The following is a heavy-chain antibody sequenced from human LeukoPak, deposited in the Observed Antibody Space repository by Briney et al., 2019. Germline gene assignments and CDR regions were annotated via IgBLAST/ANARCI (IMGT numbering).Heavy chain of an antibody. CDR1: GGSISSSSYY. CDR3: ERDMTTIDY. Sequence: SETLSLTCTVSGGSISSSSYYWGWIRQPPGKGLEWLGSIYYSGSTYYNPSLRSRVTISVATSKNQFTLKLSSGAAAHTAEFYCERDMTTIDYWGEGTLLSVSS. D-gene: IGHD2-15*01. J-gene: IGHJ4*02. CDR2: IYYSGST. V-gene: IGHV4-39*01.